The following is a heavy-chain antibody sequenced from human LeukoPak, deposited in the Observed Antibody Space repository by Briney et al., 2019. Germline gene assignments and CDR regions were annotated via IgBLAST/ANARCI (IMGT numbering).Heavy chain of an antibody. CDR2: IYYTGAT. CDR3: ASAPRQASIGGLDY. J-gene: IGHJ4*02. CDR1: GGSISSSTYY. D-gene: IGHD3-16*01. V-gene: IGHV4-39*02. Sequence: TSETLSLTCTVSGGSISSSTYYWGWIRQPPGKGLEWIGAIYYTGATYYNPSLRSRVTVSVDTSKNHFSLNLRSVTAADTALYYCASAPRQASIGGLDYWGQGTLVTVSS.